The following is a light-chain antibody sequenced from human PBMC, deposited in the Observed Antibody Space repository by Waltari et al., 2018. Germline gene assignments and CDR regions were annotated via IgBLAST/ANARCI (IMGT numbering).Light chain of an antibody. CDR3: SSFTTIGTLVV. V-gene: IGLV2-14*01. Sequence: QSALTQPASVSGSPGQSITLSCTGTSSDVGGYNHVSWYQQQPGKAPKLLILEVTNRPSGISNRFSGSKSGNTASLTISGLQAEDEGEYYCSSFTTIGTLVVFGGGTKVTVL. J-gene: IGLJ2*01. CDR2: EVT. CDR1: SSDVGGYNH.